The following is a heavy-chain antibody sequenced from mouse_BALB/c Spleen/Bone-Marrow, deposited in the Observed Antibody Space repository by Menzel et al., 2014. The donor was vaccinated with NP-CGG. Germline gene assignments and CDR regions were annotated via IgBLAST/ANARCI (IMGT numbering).Heavy chain of an antibody. D-gene: IGHD1-1*01. CDR1: GFNIKDTY. V-gene: IGHV14-3*02. CDR2: IDPANGNT. J-gene: IGHJ3*01. Sequence: EVQRVESGAELVKPGASVKLSRTASGFNIKDTYMHWVKQRPEQGLEWIGRIDPANGNTKYDPKFQGKATITADTSSNTAYLQLGSLTSEDAAVYYCASYYYGSSLFAYWGQGTLVTVSA. CDR3: ASYYYGSSLFAY.